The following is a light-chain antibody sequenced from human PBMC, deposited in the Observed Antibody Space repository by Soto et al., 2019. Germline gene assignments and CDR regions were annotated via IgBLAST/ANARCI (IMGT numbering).Light chain of an antibody. J-gene: IGKJ4*01. CDR1: QSVSRNF. V-gene: IGKV3-20*01. CDR2: GAS. Sequence: EIVLTQSPGTLSLSPGERATLSCRASQSVSRNFLTWHQQKPGQAPRLLTYGASSRATGIPDRFSGSGSGTDFTLTISRLEPEDFAVDYCQQYGTSPPVTFGGGTKVEIK. CDR3: QQYGTSPPVT.